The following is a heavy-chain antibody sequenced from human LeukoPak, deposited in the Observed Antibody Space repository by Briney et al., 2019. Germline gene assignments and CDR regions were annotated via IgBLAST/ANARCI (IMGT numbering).Heavy chain of an antibody. Sequence: GGSLRLSCAASGFTFSSYGMHWVRQAPGKGLEWVAVISYDGSNKYYADSVKGRFTISRDNSKNTLYLQMNSLRAEDTAVYYCAKQRWDAVTTYFYFDYWGQGTLVTVSS. CDR1: GFTFSSYG. D-gene: IGHD4-17*01. V-gene: IGHV3-30*18. J-gene: IGHJ4*02. CDR3: AKQRWDAVTTYFYFDY. CDR2: ISYDGSNK.